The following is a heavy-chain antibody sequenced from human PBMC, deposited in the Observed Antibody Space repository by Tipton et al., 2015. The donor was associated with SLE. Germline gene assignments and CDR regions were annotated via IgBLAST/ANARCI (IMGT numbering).Heavy chain of an antibody. CDR2: IYHSGST. J-gene: IGHJ6*02. D-gene: IGHD3/OR15-3a*01. V-gene: IGHV4-38-2*01. Sequence: GLVKPSQTLSLTCAVSGYSISSGYYWGWIRQPPGKGLEWVGSIYHSGSTYYSPSLRTRVTISLDTSKNQFSLRVISVTAADTAVYFCARGLEFYGMDVWGQGTAVTVSS. CDR3: ARGLEFYGMDV. CDR1: GYSISSGYY.